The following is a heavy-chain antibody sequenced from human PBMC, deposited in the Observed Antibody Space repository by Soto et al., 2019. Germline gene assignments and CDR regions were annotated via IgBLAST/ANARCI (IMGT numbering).Heavy chain of an antibody. Sequence: GGSLRLSCAASGLTFSDCYMNWIRQAPGKGLEWVSYISSGSSINYAGSVKGRFTISRDNAKNSLYLQMNSLRAEDTAMYYCARVRFGEWGYAMDVWGQGTTVTVSS. J-gene: IGHJ6*02. CDR3: ARVRFGEWGYAMDV. D-gene: IGHD3-10*01. CDR2: ISSGSSI. V-gene: IGHV3-11*01. CDR1: GLTFSDCY.